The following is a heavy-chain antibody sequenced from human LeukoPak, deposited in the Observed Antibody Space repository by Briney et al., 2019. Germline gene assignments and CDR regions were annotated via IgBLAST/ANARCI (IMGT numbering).Heavy chain of an antibody. CDR2: TSYDGNDE. V-gene: IGHV3-30-3*01. J-gene: IGHJ4*02. D-gene: IGHD6-13*01. Sequence: AGGSLRLSCAASGFTFSIYAMHWVRQTPGKGLEWVAITSYDGNDEHYTDSVKGRFTISRDNSMNTLYLQMNSLRSEDTAVYYCARSNSSSWHLFDYWGQGTLVTVSS. CDR3: ARSNSSSWHLFDY. CDR1: GFTFSIYA.